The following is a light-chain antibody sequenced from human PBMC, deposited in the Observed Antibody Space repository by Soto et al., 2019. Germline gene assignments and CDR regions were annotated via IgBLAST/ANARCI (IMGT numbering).Light chain of an antibody. CDR3: QQSYNTPRT. Sequence: DIQMTQSPSSLSASVGDRVTITCRASQSISTYLNWYQQRPGKAPKLLIFAASSLQSGVPTRVSGSGSGTYFTLTITSLQPEDSAAYYCQQSYNTPRTFCQGTKVEIK. V-gene: IGKV1-39*01. CDR1: QSISTY. J-gene: IGKJ1*01. CDR2: AAS.